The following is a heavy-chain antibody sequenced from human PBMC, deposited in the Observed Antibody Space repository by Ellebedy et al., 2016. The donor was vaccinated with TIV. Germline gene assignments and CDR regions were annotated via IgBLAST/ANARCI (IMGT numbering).Heavy chain of an antibody. CDR1: GFTFSDYY. CDR3: ARATSIGDYIYY. D-gene: IGHD2/OR15-2a*01. CDR2: ISSSSSYT. V-gene: IGHV3-11*06. J-gene: IGHJ4*02. Sequence: GESLKISCAASGFTFSDYYMSWIRQAPGKGLEWVSYISSSSSYTNHADSVKGRFTISKDNAKNSLFLQMNSLRAEDTAMYYCARATSIGDYIYYWGQGTLVTVSS.